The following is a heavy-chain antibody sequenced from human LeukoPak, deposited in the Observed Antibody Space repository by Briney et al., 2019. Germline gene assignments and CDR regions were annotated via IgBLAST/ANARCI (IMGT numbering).Heavy chain of an antibody. CDR2: ISGGSEYI. CDR1: GFTFSTYS. V-gene: IGHV3-21*01. CDR3: ASGIYYASVHTWSPV. D-gene: IGHD3-10*01. J-gene: IGHJ4*02. Sequence: GGSLRLSCAASGFTFSTYSMNWVRQTPGKGLEGVSSISGGSEYIYYTDSVKGRFTISRDNAKNSLYLQMSSLRADDTAVYYCASGIYYASVHTWSPVWGQGTLVTVS.